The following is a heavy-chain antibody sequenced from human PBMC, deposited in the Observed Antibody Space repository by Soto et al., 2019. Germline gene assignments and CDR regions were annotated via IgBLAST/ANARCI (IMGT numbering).Heavy chain of an antibody. J-gene: IGHJ6*02. D-gene: IGHD6-13*01. CDR2: IIPIFGTA. V-gene: IGHV1-69*13. CDR3: AGNSSWFDYYYYGMDV. Sequence: SVKVSCKASGGTFSSYAISWVRQAPGQGLEWMGGIIPIFGTANYAQKFQGRVTITADESTSTAYMELSSLRSEDTAVYYCAGNSSWFDYYYYGMDVWGQGTTVTVSS. CDR1: GGTFSSYA.